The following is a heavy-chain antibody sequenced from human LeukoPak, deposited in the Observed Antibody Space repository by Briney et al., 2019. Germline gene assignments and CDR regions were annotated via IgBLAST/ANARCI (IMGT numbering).Heavy chain of an antibody. V-gene: IGHV3-23*01. D-gene: IGHD6-6*01. CDR3: AKGTYSSSPRDY. J-gene: IGHJ4*02. Sequence: PGGSLRLSCAASGFTFSSYWMSWVRQAPGKGLEWVSAMSGSGGSTYYAGSVKGRFTISRDNSKNTLYLQMNSLRAEDTAVYYCAKGTYSSSPRDYWGQGTLVTVSS. CDR2: MSGSGGST. CDR1: GFTFSSYW.